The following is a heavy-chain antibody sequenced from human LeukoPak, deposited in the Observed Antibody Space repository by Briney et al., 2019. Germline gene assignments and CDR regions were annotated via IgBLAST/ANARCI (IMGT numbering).Heavy chain of an antibody. Sequence: GGSLRLSCAASGFNFGEFWMAWVRQTPGKGLEWVADIKEDGSEKFYVDSVKGRFTISRDNSKNLLDLQMNRLRGDDTALYFCVRDSRPGGAMGLYHIFDLWGLGPLVTVSS. CDR1: GFNFGEFW. D-gene: IGHD3-3*02. CDR3: VRDSRPGGAMGLYHIFDL. J-gene: IGHJ4*02. CDR2: IKEDGSEK. V-gene: IGHV3-7*01.